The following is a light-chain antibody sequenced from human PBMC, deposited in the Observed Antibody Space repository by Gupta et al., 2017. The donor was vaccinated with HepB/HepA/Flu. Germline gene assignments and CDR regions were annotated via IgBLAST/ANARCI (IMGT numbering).Light chain of an antibody. CDR1: QSVNNN. V-gene: IGKV3-15*01. CDR2: GAS. Sequence: EIVMTQSPATLSVSPGERATLSCRASQSVNNNLAWYQQRPGQAPSLLIYGASTRATGIPARFSDSGYGTEFTLTISSRQSEDFAIYYCQQYENWPPLTFGGGTKVEIK. J-gene: IGKJ4*01. CDR3: QQYENWPPLT.